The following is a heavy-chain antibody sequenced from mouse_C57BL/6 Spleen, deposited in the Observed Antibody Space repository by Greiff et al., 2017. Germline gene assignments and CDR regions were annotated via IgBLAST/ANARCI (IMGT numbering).Heavy chain of an antibody. CDR1: GFTFSDYY. CDR3: ARQTGGVLDY. Sequence: EVKVVESGGGLVQPGGSLKLSCAASGFTFSDYYMYWVRQTPEKRLEWVAYISNGGGSTYYPDTVKGRFTISRDNAKNTLYLQMSRLKSEDTAMYYCARQTGGVLDYWGQGTTLTVSS. J-gene: IGHJ2*01. CDR2: ISNGGGST. V-gene: IGHV5-12*01. D-gene: IGHD1-1*02.